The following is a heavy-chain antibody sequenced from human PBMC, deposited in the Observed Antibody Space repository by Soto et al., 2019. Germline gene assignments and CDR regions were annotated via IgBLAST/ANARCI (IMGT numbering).Heavy chain of an antibody. Sequence: QVHLVESGGGVVQPGTSLRLSCAASGFTFSNYGMHWVRQAPGKGLEWVALIWFDGSDKYYADSVKGRFTMSRDNSKNTVYLQMNSLRAEDTAMYYCARLYCSSPSCYSVGAFEIRGQGTMVTVSS. CDR3: ARLYCSSPSCYSVGAFEI. V-gene: IGHV3-33*08. CDR1: GFTFSNYG. D-gene: IGHD2-2*01. J-gene: IGHJ3*02. CDR2: IWFDGSDK.